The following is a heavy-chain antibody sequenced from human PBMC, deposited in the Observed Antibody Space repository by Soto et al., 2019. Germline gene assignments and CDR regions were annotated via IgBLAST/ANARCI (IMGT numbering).Heavy chain of an antibody. D-gene: IGHD1-1*01. CDR2: INHSGST. CDR3: ARFNNEGGLDY. CDR1: GGSFSGYY. V-gene: IGHV4-34*01. Sequence: QVQLQQWGAGLLKPSETLSLTCAVYGGSFSGYYWSWIRQPPGKGLEWIGEINHSGSTNYNPSLKSRVTISEDTSKNQFSLKLSSVTAADTAVYYCARFNNEGGLDYWGQGTLVTVSS. J-gene: IGHJ4*02.